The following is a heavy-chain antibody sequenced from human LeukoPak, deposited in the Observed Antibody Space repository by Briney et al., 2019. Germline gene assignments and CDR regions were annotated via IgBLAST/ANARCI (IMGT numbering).Heavy chain of an antibody. V-gene: IGHV3-33*06. CDR2: IWYDGSNK. D-gene: IGHD3-3*01. CDR1: GFTFRTYG. Sequence: GGSLRLSCAASGFTFRTYGMHWVRQAPGKGLEWVALIWYDGSNKYYADSVKGRFTISRDNSKNTLYLQMNSLRAEDTAVYYCAKDLRYYDFWSGLADYWGQGTLVTVSS. CDR3: AKDLRYYDFWSGLADY. J-gene: IGHJ4*02.